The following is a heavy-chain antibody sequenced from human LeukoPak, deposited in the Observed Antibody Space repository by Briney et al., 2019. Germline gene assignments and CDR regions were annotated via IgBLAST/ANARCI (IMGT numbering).Heavy chain of an antibody. CDR1: GGSFSSGSYY. CDR3: ALRGAASDAFDI. CDR2: IYTSGST. D-gene: IGHD6-13*01. J-gene: IGHJ3*02. V-gene: IGHV4-61*02. Sequence: SQTLSLTCTVSGGSFSSGSYYWSWIRQPAGKGLEWIGRIYTSGSTNYNPSLKSRATISVDTSKNQFSLMLSSVTAADTAVYYCALRGAASDAFDIWGQGTMVTVSS.